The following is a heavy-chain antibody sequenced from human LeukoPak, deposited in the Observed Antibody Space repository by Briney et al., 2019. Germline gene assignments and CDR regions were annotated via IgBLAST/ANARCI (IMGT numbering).Heavy chain of an antibody. CDR3: ARSLTGYYGPYYYYMDV. CDR1: GYTFTSYG. J-gene: IGHJ6*03. V-gene: IGHV1-18*01. CDR2: ISAYNGNT. Sequence: ASVKVSCKAAGYTFTSYGISWVRQVPGQGLEWMGWISAYNGNTNYAQKLQGRVTMTTDTSTSTAYMELRSLRSDDTAVYYCARSLTGYYGPYYYYMDVWGKGTTITISS. D-gene: IGHD3-9*01.